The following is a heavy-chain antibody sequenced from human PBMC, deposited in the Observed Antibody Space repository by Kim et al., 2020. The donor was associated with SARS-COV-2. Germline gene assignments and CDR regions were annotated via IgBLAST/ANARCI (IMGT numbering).Heavy chain of an antibody. J-gene: IGHJ6*02. V-gene: IGHV4-34*01. D-gene: IGHD6-6*01. CDR1: GGSFSGYY. Sequence: SETLSLTCAVYGGSFSGYYWSWIRQPPGKGLEWIGEINHSGSTNYNPSLKSRVTISVDTSKNQFSLKLSSVTAADTAVYYCASWPPGYSSSSRIYYYYYGMDVWGQGTTVTVSS. CDR2: INHSGST. CDR3: ASWPPGYSSSSRIYYYYYGMDV.